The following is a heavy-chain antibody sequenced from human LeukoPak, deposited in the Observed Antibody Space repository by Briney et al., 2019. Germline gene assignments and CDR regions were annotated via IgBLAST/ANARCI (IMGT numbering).Heavy chain of an antibody. CDR1: GFVFSSYG. J-gene: IGHJ4*02. CDR3: AKETGRWELE. D-gene: IGHD1-26*01. V-gene: IGHV3-30*18. CDR2: ISNDGSNK. Sequence: GSLRLSCAASGFVFSSYGIHWVRQAPGKGLEWVAVISNDGSNKFYADSVRGRFTISRDNSKNTLFLQMNSLRAEDTAVYYCAKETGRWELEWGQGTLVTVSS.